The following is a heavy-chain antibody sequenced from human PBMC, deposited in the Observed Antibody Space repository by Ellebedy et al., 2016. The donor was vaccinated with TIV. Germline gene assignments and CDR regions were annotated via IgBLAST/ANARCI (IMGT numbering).Heavy chain of an antibody. J-gene: IGHJ4*02. CDR1: GYSFTSYW. D-gene: IGHD4-17*01. CDR3: ARFDYGDPHLDY. Sequence: GESLKISXKGSGYSFTSYWISWVRQMPGKGLEWMGRIDPSDSYTNYSPSFQGHVTISADKSISTAYLQWSSLKASDTAMYYCARFDYGDPHLDYWGQGTLVTVSS. CDR2: IDPSDSYT. V-gene: IGHV5-10-1*01.